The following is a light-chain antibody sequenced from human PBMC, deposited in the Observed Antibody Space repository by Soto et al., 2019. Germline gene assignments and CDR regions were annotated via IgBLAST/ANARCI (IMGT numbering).Light chain of an antibody. J-gene: IGKJ1*01. Sequence: DIQMTQSPSSLSASVGDRVTITCRASQSISTWLAWYQQKPGKAPKLVIYDASSLKSGVPSRFSGSGSETEFTLTISSLQPDDFATYYCQQYNSYRWTFGQGTKVDI. V-gene: IGKV1-5*01. CDR1: QSISTW. CDR3: QQYNSYRWT. CDR2: DAS.